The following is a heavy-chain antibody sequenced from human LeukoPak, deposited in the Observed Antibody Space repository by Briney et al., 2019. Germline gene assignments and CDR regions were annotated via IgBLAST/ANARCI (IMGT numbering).Heavy chain of an antibody. CDR2: IHHSGST. CDR1: GDSISSNSYY. D-gene: IGHD6-6*01. J-gene: IGHJ6*03. V-gene: IGHV4-39*01. Sequence: SETLSLTCTVSGDSISSNSYYWGWIRQPPGKGLEWIGNIHHSGSTYYNPSLKSRVTISVDTSKNQFSLKLSSVTAADTAVYYCARVRYSSSPPYSYYYYMDVWVKGTTVTVSS. CDR3: ARVRYSSSPPYSYYYYMDV.